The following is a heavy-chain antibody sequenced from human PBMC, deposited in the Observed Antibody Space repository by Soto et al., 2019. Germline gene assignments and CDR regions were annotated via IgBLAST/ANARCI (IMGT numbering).Heavy chain of an antibody. CDR3: ARDLNDYGAS. J-gene: IGHJ4*02. V-gene: IGHV4-59*01. CDR2: IYYSGST. Sequence: SETLSLTCTVSGGSISSYYWSWIRQPPGKGLEWIGYIYYSGSTNYNPSLKSRVTISVDTSKNQFSLKLSSVTAADTAVYYCARDLNDYGASWGQGTLVTVSS. CDR1: GGSISSYY. D-gene: IGHD4-17*01.